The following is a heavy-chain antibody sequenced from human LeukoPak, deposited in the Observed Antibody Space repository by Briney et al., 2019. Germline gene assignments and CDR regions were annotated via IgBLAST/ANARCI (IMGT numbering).Heavy chain of an antibody. CDR2: IRNSDGMT. CDR3: ARGRSPYYYYYMDV. CDR1: GFSFNTYT. Sequence: GGSLRLSCDASGFSFNTYTMYWVRQAPAQGLEWVSGIRNSDGMTYYADSVRGRFTISTDNSKNTLYLQMNSLRAEDTALYYCARGRSPYYYYYMDVWGKGTTVTVSS. V-gene: IGHV3-23*01. J-gene: IGHJ6*03.